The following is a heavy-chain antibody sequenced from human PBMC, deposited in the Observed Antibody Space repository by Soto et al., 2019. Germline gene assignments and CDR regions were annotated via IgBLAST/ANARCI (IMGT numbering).Heavy chain of an antibody. D-gene: IGHD6-13*01. V-gene: IGHV2-70*01. Sequence: TLSLTCAVSGYSISTGFNWAWIRQPPGKALEWLALIDWDDEKYYNTSLKTRLTISKDTSKNQVVLTMTNMDPVDTATYYCARTLTIATSYYFDYWGQGTLVTVSS. CDR1: GYSISTGFNW. J-gene: IGHJ4*02. CDR2: IDWDDEK. CDR3: ARTLTIATSYYFDY.